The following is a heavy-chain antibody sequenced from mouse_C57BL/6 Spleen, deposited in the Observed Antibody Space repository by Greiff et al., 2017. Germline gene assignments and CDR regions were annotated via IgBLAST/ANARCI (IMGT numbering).Heavy chain of an antibody. CDR2: ISDGGSYT. Sequence: EVKLMESGGGLVKPGGSLKLSCAASGFTFSSYAMSWVRQTPEKRLEWVATISDGGSYTYYPDNVKGRFTISRDNAKNNLYLQMSHLKSEDTAMYYCAREELLRRYFDVWGTGTTVTVSS. CDR1: GFTFSSYA. D-gene: IGHD1-1*01. CDR3: AREELLRRYFDV. V-gene: IGHV5-4*01. J-gene: IGHJ1*03.